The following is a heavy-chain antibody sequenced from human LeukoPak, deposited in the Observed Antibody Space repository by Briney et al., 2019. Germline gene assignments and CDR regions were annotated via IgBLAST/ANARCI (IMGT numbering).Heavy chain of an antibody. D-gene: IGHD3-10*01. CDR1: GGSISSGDYY. CDR3: ARGGRVTMARGVTNWFDP. CDR2: IYYSGST. V-gene: IGHV4-30-4*01. J-gene: IGHJ5*02. Sequence: PSQTLSLTCTVSGGSISSGDYYWSWIRQPPGKGLEWIGYIYYSGSTYYNPSLKSRVTISVDTSKNQFSLKLSSVTAADTAVYYCARGGRVTMARGVTNWFDPWGQGTLVTVSS.